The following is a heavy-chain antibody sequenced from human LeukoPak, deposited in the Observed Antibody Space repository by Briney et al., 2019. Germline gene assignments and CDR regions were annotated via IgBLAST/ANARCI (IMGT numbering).Heavy chain of an antibody. V-gene: IGHV1-2*06. Sequence: ASVKVSCMASGYTFTAFHLHWVRQAPGQGLEWMGRIKPNNGDTSYAQKFQGRVTMTRDTSLSTIYMELNSLRSDDTAVYYCARGYNSGYEYWGQGTLVTVSS. J-gene: IGHJ4*02. CDR3: ARGYNSGYEY. CDR1: GYTFTAFH. D-gene: IGHD1-14*01. CDR2: IKPNNGDT.